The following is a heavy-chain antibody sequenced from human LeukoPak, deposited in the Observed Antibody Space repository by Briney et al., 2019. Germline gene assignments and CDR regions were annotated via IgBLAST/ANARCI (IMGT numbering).Heavy chain of an antibody. CDR3: ARTETWQPYPDS. J-gene: IGHJ4*02. Sequence: ASVKVSCTASGYTFTSYYMHWVRQAPGQGLEWMEKINPGGGSQSNEQTYQGRVTMTRGTSTSTVYMELSSLRSEDTAVYYCARTETWQPYPDSWGQGTLVTVSS. V-gene: IGHV1-46*01. D-gene: IGHD6-13*01. CDR1: GYTFTSYY. CDR2: INPGGGSQ.